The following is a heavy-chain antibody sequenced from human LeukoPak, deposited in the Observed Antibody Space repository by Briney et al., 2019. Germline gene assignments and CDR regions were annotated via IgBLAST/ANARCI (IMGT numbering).Heavy chain of an antibody. J-gene: IGHJ4*02. CDR3: ARHVWFGEFVDY. D-gene: IGHD3-10*01. CDR1: GGSISSYY. Sequence: SETLSLTCTVSGGSISSYYWSWIRQPPGKGLEWIGEINHSGSTNYNPSLKSRVTISVDTSKNQFSLKLSSVTAADTAVYYCARHVWFGEFVDYWGQGTLVTVSS. V-gene: IGHV4-34*01. CDR2: INHSGST.